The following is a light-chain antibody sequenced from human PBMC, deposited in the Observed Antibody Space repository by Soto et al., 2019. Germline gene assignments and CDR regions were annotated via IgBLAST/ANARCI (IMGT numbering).Light chain of an antibody. V-gene: IGLV1-44*01. CDR2: SNN. CDR1: SSNIGSNT. CDR3: AAWDDSLDGHV. Sequence: QPVLTQSPSASGTPGQRVTISCSGSSSNIGSNTVNWYQQLPGTAPKLLIYSNNQRPSGVPDRFSGSKSGTSASLATSGLQSEDEADYYCAAWDDSLDGHVFGAGTKVTVL. J-gene: IGLJ1*01.